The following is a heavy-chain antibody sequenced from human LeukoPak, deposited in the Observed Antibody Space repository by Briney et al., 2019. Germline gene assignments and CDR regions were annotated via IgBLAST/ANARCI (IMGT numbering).Heavy chain of an antibody. Sequence: SETLSLTCTVSGGSISSYYWGWIRQSPGKGLELIGYVYSSGNTNYNPSLKSRVTISVDPSKNQFSLNLSSVSAADTGVYYCARGRLGGYYDYWGQGTLVTVSS. D-gene: IGHD3-22*01. J-gene: IGHJ4*02. CDR2: VYSSGNT. V-gene: IGHV4-59*01. CDR3: ARGRLGGYYDY. CDR1: GGSISSYY.